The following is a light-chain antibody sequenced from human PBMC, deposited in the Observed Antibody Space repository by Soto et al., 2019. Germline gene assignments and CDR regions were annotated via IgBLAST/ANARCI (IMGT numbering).Light chain of an antibody. CDR2: AAS. J-gene: IGKJ3*01. CDR1: QSIRSI. CDR3: QQSNITLFS. V-gene: IGKV1-39*01. Sequence: DIQMTQSPSSLSASVGDRGTITCRARQSIRSILNWYQQKQGKAPTPMIYAASSLKRGVPSRFSGSGSGTDFTITITILHPKALPTYYNQQSNITLFSFGPGTKVETK.